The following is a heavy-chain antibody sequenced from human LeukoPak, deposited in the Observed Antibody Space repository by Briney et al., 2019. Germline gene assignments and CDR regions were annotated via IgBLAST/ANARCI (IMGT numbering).Heavy chain of an antibody. J-gene: IGHJ4*02. Sequence: PGGSLRLSCGASGFTFSSYWMHWVRQAPGKGLVWISRINSDGSTTSYADSVKDRFNISRDNAKNTLYLQMTSLRAEDTAVYYCARGNYYGQDYWGQGTLVTVSS. CDR1: GFTFSSYW. CDR2: INSDGSTT. V-gene: IGHV3-74*01. CDR3: ARGNYYGQDY. D-gene: IGHD3-10*01.